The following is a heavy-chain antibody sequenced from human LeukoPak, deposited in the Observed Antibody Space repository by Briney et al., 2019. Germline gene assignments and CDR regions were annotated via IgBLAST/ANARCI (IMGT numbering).Heavy chain of an antibody. V-gene: IGHV3-74*01. CDR3: VRVPY. J-gene: IGHJ4*02. CDR1: GFTFNTYC. CDR2: TSGDGSTT. Sequence: GGSLRLSCEASGFTFNTYCMHWVRQAPGKGLVWVSRTSGDGSTTIYADSVKGRFTISRDNAKNSLYLQMNSLRADDTAVYYCVRVPYWGQGTLVTVSS.